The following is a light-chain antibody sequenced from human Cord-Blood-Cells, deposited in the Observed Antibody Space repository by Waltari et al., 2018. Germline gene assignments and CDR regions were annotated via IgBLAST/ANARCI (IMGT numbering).Light chain of an antibody. CDR3: GTWDSSLSAVV. Sequence: QSVLPQPPSVSAAPGQKVTISCSGSSSNIGNNYVPWYQQLPGTAPKLLIYDNNKRPSGIPDRFSGSKSGTSATLGITGLQTGDEADYYCGTWDSSLSAVVFGGGTKLTVL. CDR1: SSNIGNNY. V-gene: IGLV1-51*01. CDR2: DNN. J-gene: IGLJ2*01.